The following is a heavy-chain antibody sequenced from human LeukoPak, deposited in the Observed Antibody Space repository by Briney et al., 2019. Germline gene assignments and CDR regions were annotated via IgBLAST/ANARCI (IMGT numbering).Heavy chain of an antibody. CDR2: IYYSGSA. V-gene: IGHV4-39*01. J-gene: IGHJ4*02. CDR1: GGYISSSSYY. D-gene: IGHD2-15*01. CDR3: ARLGGIFDTPYFDY. Sequence: TSETLSLTCTVSGGYISSSSYYWGWIRQSPGKGLEWIGSIYYSGSAYYNPSLKSRVTISVDTSKKQFSLKLTSVTAADTAVYYCARLGGIFDTPYFDYWGQGTLVTVPS.